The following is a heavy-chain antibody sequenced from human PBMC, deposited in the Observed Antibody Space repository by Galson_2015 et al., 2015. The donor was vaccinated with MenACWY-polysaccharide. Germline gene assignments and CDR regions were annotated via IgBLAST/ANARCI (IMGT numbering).Heavy chain of an antibody. J-gene: IGHJ4*02. D-gene: IGHD1-7*01. CDR2: IYPDDSDT. V-gene: IGHV5-51*03. CDR3: ASQGTAGTTFPAY. Sequence: QSGAEVNQPGESLQISCKGSGYMFAPYWLGWVRQLPGTGLEWMGIIYPDDSDTRYSPSFRGQVTISVDKSTSTAYVQWSSLKASDTAMYYCASQGTAGTTFPAYWGQGTLVTVSS. CDR1: GYMFAPYW.